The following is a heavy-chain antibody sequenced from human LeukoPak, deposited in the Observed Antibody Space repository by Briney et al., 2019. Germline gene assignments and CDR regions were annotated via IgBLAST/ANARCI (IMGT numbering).Heavy chain of an antibody. Sequence: SETLSLTCTVSGGSISSGGYFWSWIRQHPGKGLEWIGYMHNSENADYNPSLKSRVTISVDMSKNQISLKVNSVTAADTAVYYCARTLRGGKFDYWGQGTLVTVSS. J-gene: IGHJ4*02. D-gene: IGHD4-23*01. CDR2: MHNSENA. V-gene: IGHV4-31*03. CDR3: ARTLRGGKFDY. CDR1: GGSISSGGYF.